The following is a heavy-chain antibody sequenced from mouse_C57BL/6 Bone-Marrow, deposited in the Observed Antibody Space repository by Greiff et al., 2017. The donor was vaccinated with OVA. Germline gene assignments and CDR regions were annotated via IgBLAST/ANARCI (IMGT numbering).Heavy chain of an antibody. CDR2: IRSKSNNYAT. CDR1: GFSFNTYA. V-gene: IGHV10-1*01. J-gene: IGHJ4*01. Sequence: EVMLVESGGGLVQPKGSLKLSCAASGFSFNTYAMNWVRQAPGKGLEWVARIRSKSNNYATYYADSVKDRFTISRDDSESMLYLQMNHLKTEDTAEYYGVRYCYGGYTYYYAMDDWGKGTSVTVSS. CDR3: VRYCYGGYTYYYAMDD. D-gene: IGHD2-3*01.